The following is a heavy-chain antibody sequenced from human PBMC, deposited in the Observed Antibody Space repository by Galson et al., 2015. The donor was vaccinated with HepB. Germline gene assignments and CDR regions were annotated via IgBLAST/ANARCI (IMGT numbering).Heavy chain of an antibody. CDR3: ARRDTAMAGAYYYGMDV. V-gene: IGHV1-69*02. Sequence: SVKVSCKASGGTFSSYTISWVRQAPGQGPEWMGRIIPILGIANYAQKFQGRVTITADKSTSTAYMELSSLRSEDTAVYYCARRDTAMAGAYYYGMDVWGQGTTVTVSS. CDR1: GGTFSSYT. J-gene: IGHJ6*02. D-gene: IGHD5-18*01. CDR2: IIPILGIA.